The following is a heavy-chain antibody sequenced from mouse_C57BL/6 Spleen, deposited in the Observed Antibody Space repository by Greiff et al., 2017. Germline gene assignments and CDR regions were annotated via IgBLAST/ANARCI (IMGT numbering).Heavy chain of an antibody. Sequence: QVQLQQPGAELVKPGASVKLSCKASGYTFTSYWMNWVKQRPGRGLEWIGRIAPNSGGTKYNETFKSTATLSVDQPSSTAYMQLSSLTSEDSAVYYCARSITTVVATNFDYWGQGTTLTVSS. CDR1: GYTFTSYW. CDR2: IAPNSGGT. V-gene: IGHV1-72*01. J-gene: IGHJ2*01. CDR3: ARSITTVVATNFDY. D-gene: IGHD1-1*01.